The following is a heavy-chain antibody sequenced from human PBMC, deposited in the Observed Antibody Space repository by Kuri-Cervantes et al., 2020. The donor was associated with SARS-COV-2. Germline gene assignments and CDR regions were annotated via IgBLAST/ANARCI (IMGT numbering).Heavy chain of an antibody. CDR1: GFTFSSYA. J-gene: IGHJ4*02. CDR2: MNHSGTT. V-gene: IGHV4-34*01. CDR3: ARGRYYGSGWPTYFDY. D-gene: IGHD6-19*01. Sequence: GSLRLSCAASGFTFSSYAMTWIRQPPGKGLEYIGEMNHSGTTDYNPSLKGRVTISVDTSKNHFSLRLSSVTAADTAVYYCARGRYYGSGWPTYFDYWGQGTLVTVSS.